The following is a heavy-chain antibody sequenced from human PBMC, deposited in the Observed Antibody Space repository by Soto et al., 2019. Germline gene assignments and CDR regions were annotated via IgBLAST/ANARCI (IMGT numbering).Heavy chain of an antibody. J-gene: IGHJ4*02. D-gene: IGHD3-3*01. CDR2: VYHTGRT. V-gene: IGHV4-61*01. CDR3: SRDFAYFDS. CDR1: GGSFKSGSYS. Sequence: QVQLQESGPGLVKPWETLSLTCTVSGGSFKSGSYSWSWIRQPPGKGLEWIGYVYHTGRTSYNPSLKSRVSISMDTSKNQFSLNLDSVTAGDTAVYFCSRDFAYFDSCGQGTLVTVSS.